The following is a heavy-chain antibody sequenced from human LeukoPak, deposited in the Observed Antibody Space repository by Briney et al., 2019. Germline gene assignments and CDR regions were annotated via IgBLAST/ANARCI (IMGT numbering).Heavy chain of an antibody. CDR2: IYYSGST. V-gene: IGHV4-39*07. D-gene: IGHD3-10*01. CDR1: GGSISSSSYY. Sequence: SETLSLTCTVSGGSISSSSYYWGWIRQPPGKGLEWIGSIYYSGSTYYNPSLKSRVTISVDTSKNQFSLKLSSVTAADTAVYYCARDDGSGPYYYYMDVWGKGTTVTVSS. CDR3: ARDDGSGPYYYYMDV. J-gene: IGHJ6*03.